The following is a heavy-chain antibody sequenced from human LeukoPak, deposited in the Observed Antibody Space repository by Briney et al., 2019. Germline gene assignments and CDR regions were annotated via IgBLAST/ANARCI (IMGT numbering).Heavy chain of an antibody. V-gene: IGHV4-34*01. D-gene: IGHD1-26*01. CDR2: INHSGST. CDR3: ARGLRGGSYLSYFDY. J-gene: IGHJ4*02. CDR1: GGSFSGYD. Sequence: SETLSLTCAIYGGSFSGYDWSWIRQPRGKGLEWIGEINHSGSTNYNPSLKSRVTISVDTSKNQFSLKLSSVTAADTAVYYCARGLRGGSYLSYFDYWGQGTLVTVSS.